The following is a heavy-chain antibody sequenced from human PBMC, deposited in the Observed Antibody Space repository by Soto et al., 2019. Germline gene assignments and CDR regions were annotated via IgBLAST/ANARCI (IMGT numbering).Heavy chain of an antibody. CDR3: ARDTPSYSSSWYVPYYYYGMDV. CDR1: GFTFSSYS. V-gene: IGHV3-21*01. J-gene: IGHJ6*02. CDR2: ISSSSSYI. D-gene: IGHD6-13*01. Sequence: GSLRLSCAASGFTFSSYSMNWVRQAPGKGLEWVSSISSSSSYIYYADSVKGRFTISRDNAKNSLYLQMNSLRAEDTAVYYCARDTPSYSSSWYVPYYYYGMDVWGQGTTVTVS.